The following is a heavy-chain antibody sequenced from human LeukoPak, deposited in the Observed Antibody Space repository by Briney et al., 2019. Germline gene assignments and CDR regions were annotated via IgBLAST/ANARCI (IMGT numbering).Heavy chain of an antibody. CDR2: IYYSGST. D-gene: IGHD3-10*01. Sequence: SETLSLTCAVYGGSFSGYYWSWIRQPPGKGLEWIGYIYYSGSTNYNPSLKSRVTISVDTSKNQFSLKLSSVTAADTAVYYCARLWFGDLYYFDYWGQGTLVTVSS. J-gene: IGHJ4*02. CDR1: GGSFSGYY. V-gene: IGHV4-59*01. CDR3: ARLWFGDLYYFDY.